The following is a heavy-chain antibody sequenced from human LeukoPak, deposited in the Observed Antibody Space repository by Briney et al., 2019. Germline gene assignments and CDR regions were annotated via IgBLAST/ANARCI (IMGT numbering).Heavy chain of an antibody. CDR1: GFTFSSYG. CDR3: TTERSGSFPY. Sequence: PGGSLRLSCAASGFTFSSYGMSWVRQTPETGLEWVGLIKSKSDGGTIDYAAPVKGRFTISRDDLRNTLYLQMNSLITEDTAVYYCTTERSGSFPYWGQGALVIVSS. V-gene: IGHV3-15*01. D-gene: IGHD1-26*01. J-gene: IGHJ4*02. CDR2: IKSKSDGGTI.